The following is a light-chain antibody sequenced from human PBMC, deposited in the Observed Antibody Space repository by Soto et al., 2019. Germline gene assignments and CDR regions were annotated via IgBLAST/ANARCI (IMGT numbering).Light chain of an antibody. Sequence: DIQMTQSPSSLSASVGDRVTITCRASQSINSYLNWYQQKPWKAPKVLIYAASILQSGVPSRFSGSGSGTDFTLTISSLQPEDFATYYCQHNYITPYTFGQGTKL. CDR2: AAS. J-gene: IGKJ2*01. V-gene: IGKV1-39*01. CDR3: QHNYITPYT. CDR1: QSINSY.